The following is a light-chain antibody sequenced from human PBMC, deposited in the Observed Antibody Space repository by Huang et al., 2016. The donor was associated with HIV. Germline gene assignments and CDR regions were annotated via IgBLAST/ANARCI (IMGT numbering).Light chain of an antibody. CDR1: QSLNNY. J-gene: IGKJ4*01. CDR3: QQTFSVPLT. Sequence: DLQMTQSPSSLSASVGDRVTITCRASQSLNNYLNWYQQQPGKAPNLLIYSASTLQSGVPPRFSGGVSGTVFTLTISNLQPEDYATYYCQQTFSVPLTFGGGTKVEIK. V-gene: IGKV1-39*01. CDR2: SAS.